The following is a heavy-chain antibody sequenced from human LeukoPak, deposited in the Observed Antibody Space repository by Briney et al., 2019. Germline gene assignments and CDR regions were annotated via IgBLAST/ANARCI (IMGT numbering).Heavy chain of an antibody. CDR1: GSSLSELS. CDR2: FDVIDSET. CDR3: AAGRPYSLLDY. Sequence: ASVKVSCTVSGSSLSELSLYWVRQAPGKGLEWMGGFDVIDSETFYAQKFQGRVTMTEGSSTDTAYMELRSLTSDDTALYYCAAGRPYSLLDYWGQGTLVTVSS. V-gene: IGHV1-24*01. D-gene: IGHD5-18*01. J-gene: IGHJ4*02.